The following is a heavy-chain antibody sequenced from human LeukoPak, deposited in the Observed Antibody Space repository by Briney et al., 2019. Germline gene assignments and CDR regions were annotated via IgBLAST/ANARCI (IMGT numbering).Heavy chain of an antibody. D-gene: IGHD4-17*01. CDR1: GFTVSNAW. CDR2: IKSKTDGGTT. CDR3: TRNYGPNWFDP. Sequence: PGGSLRLSCAASGFTVSNAWMSWVRQAPGKGLEWVGRIKSKTDGGTTDYAAPVKGRFTISRDDSKNTLYLQMNSLKTEDTAVYYCTRNYGPNWFDPWGQGTLVTVSS. J-gene: IGHJ5*02. V-gene: IGHV3-15*01.